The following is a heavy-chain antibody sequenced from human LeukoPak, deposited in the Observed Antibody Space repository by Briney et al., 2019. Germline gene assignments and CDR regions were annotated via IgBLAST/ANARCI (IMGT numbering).Heavy chain of an antibody. Sequence: ASVKVSCKASGYTFTGYYMHWVRQAPGQGLEWMGWINPNSGGTNYAQKFQGRVTMTRDTSISTAYMELSRLRSDDTAVYYCARDKDEYQLLVFGMDVWGQGTTVTVS. V-gene: IGHV1-2*02. CDR2: INPNSGGT. CDR1: GYTFTGYY. CDR3: ARDKDEYQLLVFGMDV. D-gene: IGHD2-2*01. J-gene: IGHJ6*02.